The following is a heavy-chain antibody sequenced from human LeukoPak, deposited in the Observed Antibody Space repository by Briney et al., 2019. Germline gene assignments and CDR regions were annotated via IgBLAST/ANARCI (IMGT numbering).Heavy chain of an antibody. CDR1: GGSFSGYY. D-gene: IGHD3-10*01. CDR3: ARDVLRFGDLNAFDI. V-gene: IGHV4-34*01. Sequence: SETLSLTCAVYGGSFSGYYWSWIRQPPGKGLEWIGEINHSGSTNYNPSLKSRVTISVDTSKNQFSLKLSSVTAADTAVYYCARDVLRFGDLNAFDIWGQGTMVTVSS. J-gene: IGHJ3*02. CDR2: INHSGST.